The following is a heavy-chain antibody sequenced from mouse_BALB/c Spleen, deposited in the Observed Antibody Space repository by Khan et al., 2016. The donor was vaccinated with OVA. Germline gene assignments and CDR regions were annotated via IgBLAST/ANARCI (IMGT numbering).Heavy chain of an antibody. Sequence: VELQQSGAELMKPGASVKISCKATGYTFSSYWIEWVKQRPGHGLEWIGEILPGSGNTNCTENFKGKATFTADTSSNTAYMQLSSLTSEGSAVYYCVRYGNHWYFDVWGAGTTVTVSS. CDR1: GYTFSSYW. D-gene: IGHD2-1*01. J-gene: IGHJ1*01. V-gene: IGHV1-9*01. CDR3: VRYGNHWYFDV. CDR2: ILPGSGNT.